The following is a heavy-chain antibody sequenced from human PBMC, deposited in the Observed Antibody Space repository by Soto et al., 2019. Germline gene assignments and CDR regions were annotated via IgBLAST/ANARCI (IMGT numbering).Heavy chain of an antibody. CDR3: ARDTGDGTFDF. D-gene: IGHD7-27*01. V-gene: IGHV1-3*01. J-gene: IGHJ4*02. Sequence: ASVKVSCKASGYAFSSYAMHWVRQAPGQRLEWMGWINAGYGNTKSSQKFQDRVTISRDTSASTAYMELTSLRSEDTAVYYCARDTGDGTFDFWGQGTLVTVSS. CDR2: INAGYGNT. CDR1: GYAFSSYA.